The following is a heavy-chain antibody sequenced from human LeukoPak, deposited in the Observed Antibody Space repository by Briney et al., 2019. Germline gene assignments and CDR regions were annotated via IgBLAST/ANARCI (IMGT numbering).Heavy chain of an antibody. J-gene: IGHJ4*02. D-gene: IGHD6-19*01. V-gene: IGHV3-30*04. CDR3: TKGKYSSGGVPDY. Sequence: GGSLRLSCVGSGFTFSGFTMHWVRQAPGKGLEWVAVISYDGSNKYYADSVKGRFTVSRDNSKNTLYLQINSLRGEDTAVYYCTKGKYSSGGVPDYWGQGTLVTVSS. CDR1: GFTFSGFT. CDR2: ISYDGSNK.